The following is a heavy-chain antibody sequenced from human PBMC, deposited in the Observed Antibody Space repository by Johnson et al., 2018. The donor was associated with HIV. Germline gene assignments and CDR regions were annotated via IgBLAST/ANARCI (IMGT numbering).Heavy chain of an antibody. D-gene: IGHD2-15*01. V-gene: IGHV3-74*01. J-gene: IGHJ3*02. Sequence: VQLVESGGGLVQPGGSLRLSCAASGFTLSSYWMHWVRQVPGKGPVWVSRINSDGSSSAYADSVKGRFTISRDGAKNSLYLQVNSLRAEDMTVYYCATDLFFNCSGGSCYWTDAFDIWGQGTMVTVSS. CDR2: INSDGSSS. CDR1: GFTLSSYW. CDR3: ATDLFFNCSGGSCYWTDAFDI.